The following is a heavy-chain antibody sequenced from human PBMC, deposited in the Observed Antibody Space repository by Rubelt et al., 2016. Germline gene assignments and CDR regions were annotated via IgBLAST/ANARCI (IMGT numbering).Heavy chain of an antibody. CDR1: GGSISSYY. J-gene: IGHJ4*02. D-gene: IGHD5-24*01. CDR2: IYYSGST. CDR3: ARVEMATISFDY. Sequence: QVQLQESGPGLVKPSETLSLTCTVSGGSISSYYWSWIRQPPGKGLEWIGSIYYSGSTYYNPSLKSRVTVSVDTSKNQFSLKLSSVTAADTAVYYCARVEMATISFDYWGQGTLVTVSS. V-gene: IGHV4-59*04.